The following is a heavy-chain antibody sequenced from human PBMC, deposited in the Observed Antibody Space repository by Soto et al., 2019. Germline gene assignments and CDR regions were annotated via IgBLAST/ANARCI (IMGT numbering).Heavy chain of an antibody. CDR1: GFTFSSYW. CDR2: IKQDGSEK. V-gene: IGHV3-7*03. J-gene: IGHJ4*02. Sequence: EVQLVESGGGLVQPGGSLRLSCAASGFTFSSYWMSWVRQAPGKGLEWVANIKQDGSEKYYVDSVKGRFTISRDNAKNSLYLQMNSLRAEDTAVYYCARESTEGATPFDYWGQGTLVTVSS. CDR3: ARESTEGATPFDY. D-gene: IGHD1-26*01.